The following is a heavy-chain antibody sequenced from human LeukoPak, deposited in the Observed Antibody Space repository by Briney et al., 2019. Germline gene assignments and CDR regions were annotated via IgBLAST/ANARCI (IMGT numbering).Heavy chain of an antibody. J-gene: IGHJ4*02. D-gene: IGHD3-22*01. Sequence: SETLSLTCAVSGGSISSSNWWSWVRQPPGKGLEWIGEIYHSGSTNYNPSLKSRVTISVDKSKNQFSLKLSSVTAADTAVYYCAATYYYDSSGYSGDYWGQGTLVTVSS. CDR3: AATYYYDSSGYSGDY. V-gene: IGHV4-4*02. CDR2: IYHSGST. CDR1: GGSISSSNW.